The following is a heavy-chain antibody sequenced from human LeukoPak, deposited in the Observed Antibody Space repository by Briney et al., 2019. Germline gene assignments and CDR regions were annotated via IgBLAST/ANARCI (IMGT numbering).Heavy chain of an antibody. CDR1: GGSIGSYY. CDR2: IYYSGST. D-gene: IGHD2-21*02. CDR3: ARAHCGGDCYPGAPPI. V-gene: IGHV4-59*01. Sequence: SETLSLTCTVSGGSIGSYYWSWIRQPPGKGLEWIGYIYYSGSTNYNPSLKSRVTISVDTSKNQFSLKLSSVTAADTAVYYCARAHCGGDCYPGAPPIWGQGTLVTVSS. J-gene: IGHJ4*02.